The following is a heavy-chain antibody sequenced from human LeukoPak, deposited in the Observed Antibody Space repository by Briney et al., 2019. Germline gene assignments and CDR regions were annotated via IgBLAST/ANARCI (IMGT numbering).Heavy chain of an antibody. D-gene: IGHD3-16*01. V-gene: IGHV4-39*07. Sequence: PSETLSLTCTVSGGSISSSSYYWGWIRQPPGKGLEWIGSIYYSGSTYYNPSLKSRVTISVDTSKNQFSLKLSSVTAADTAVYYCARVTRGDWFDPWGQGTLVTVSS. CDR2: IYYSGST. CDR1: GGSISSSSYY. J-gene: IGHJ5*02. CDR3: ARVTRGDWFDP.